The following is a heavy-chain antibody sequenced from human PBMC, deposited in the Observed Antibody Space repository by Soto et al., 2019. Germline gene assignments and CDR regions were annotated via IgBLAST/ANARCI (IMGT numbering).Heavy chain of an antibody. D-gene: IGHD3-22*01. J-gene: IGHJ1*01. Sequence: GGSLRLSCAASGVTFSRNAMIWVRQAPGKGLEWVSAISGSGGSTFYADSVKGRFTISRDNSKNTLYLQMNSLRAEDTAVYYCTKGVVVITSYFQHWGQGTLVTVSS. CDR3: TKGVVVITSYFQH. CDR1: GVTFSRNA. CDR2: ISGSGGST. V-gene: IGHV3-23*01.